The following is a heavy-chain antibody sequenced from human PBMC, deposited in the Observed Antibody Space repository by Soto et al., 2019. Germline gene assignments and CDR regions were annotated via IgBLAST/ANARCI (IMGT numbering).Heavy chain of an antibody. Sequence: SETLSLTCTVSNGSISRYYWSWIRQVPGKGLEWIGYIYYSGSTKYNPSLQTRVTTSIDESKSQFSLRLNSVTAADSAVYFCARLEGLATISYYFDFWGQGAQVTVSS. V-gene: IGHV4-59*08. J-gene: IGHJ4*02. D-gene: IGHD3-9*01. CDR3: ARLEGLATISYYFDF. CDR1: NGSISRYY. CDR2: IYYSGST.